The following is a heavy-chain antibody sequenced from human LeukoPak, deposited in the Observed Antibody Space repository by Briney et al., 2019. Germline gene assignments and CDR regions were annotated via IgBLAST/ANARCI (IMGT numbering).Heavy chain of an antibody. CDR3: ARGRDWGVTNFDY. V-gene: IGHV3-20*04. Sequence: GGSLRLSCAASGFTFDDYGMTWVRQGPGKGLEWVSGINWNGGSIGYADSVKGRFTISRDNAKNSLYLQMSSLRAEDTALYYCARGRDWGVTNFDYWGQGILVTVSS. D-gene: IGHD7-27*01. J-gene: IGHJ4*02. CDR2: INWNGGSI. CDR1: GFTFDDYG.